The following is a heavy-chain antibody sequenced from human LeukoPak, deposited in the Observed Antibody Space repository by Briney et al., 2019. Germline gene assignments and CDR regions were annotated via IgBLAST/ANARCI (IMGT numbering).Heavy chain of an antibody. CDR1: GFTLSDYD. CDR3: ARDPAFDY. D-gene: IGHD2-2*01. V-gene: IGHV3-11*01. Sequence: GGSLRLSCAASGFTLSDYDMSWIRQVPGKGLKWLSYSSTSGRTTFYADSVKGRFTISRDNAKNSLFLQMNSLSAEDTAVYYCARDPAFDYWGQGTLVTVSS. J-gene: IGHJ4*02. CDR2: SSTSGRTT.